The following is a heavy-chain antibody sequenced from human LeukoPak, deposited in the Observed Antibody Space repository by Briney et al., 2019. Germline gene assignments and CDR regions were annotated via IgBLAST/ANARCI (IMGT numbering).Heavy chain of an antibody. D-gene: IGHD4-17*01. V-gene: IGHV4-59*01. CDR1: GFTFSDYW. J-gene: IGHJ6*02. CDR2: IYHSGST. Sequence: PGGSLRLSCAASGFTFSDYWMTWVRQAPGKGLEWVGYIYHSGSTYYNPSLKSRVTISVDTSKKQFSLKLSSVTAADTAVYYCAFGDYYYYYGMDVWGQGTTVTVSS. CDR3: AFGDYYYYYGMDV.